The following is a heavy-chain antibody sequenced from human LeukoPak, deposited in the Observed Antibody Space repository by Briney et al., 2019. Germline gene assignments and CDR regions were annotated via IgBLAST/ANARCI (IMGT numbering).Heavy chain of an antibody. D-gene: IGHD6-19*01. CDR2: IYYSGST. V-gene: IGHV4-59*08. CDR3: ARHLHAYSSGWPFDY. Sequence: SETLSLTCAVYGGSFSGYYWSWIRQPPGKGLEWIGYIYYSGSTNYNPSLKSRVTISVDTSKNQFSLKLSSVTAADTAVYYCARHLHAYSSGWPFDYWGQGTLVTVSS. J-gene: IGHJ4*02. CDR1: GGSFSGYY.